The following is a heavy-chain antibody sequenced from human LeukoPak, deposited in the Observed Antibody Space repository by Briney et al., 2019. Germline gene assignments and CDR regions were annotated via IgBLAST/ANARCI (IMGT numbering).Heavy chain of an antibody. Sequence: SETLSLTCNVSGASISSGRNYWGWIRQSPGKGLEWIGSIYYNGNSYYNPSLKSRVSISVDTSKNHISLEVSSLTAADTAVYYCARRTSWGSSWYGAYYFDYWGQGTLVTVSS. CDR2: IYYNGNS. J-gene: IGHJ4*02. V-gene: IGHV4-39*02. D-gene: IGHD6-13*01. CDR1: GASISSGRNY. CDR3: ARRTSWGSSWYGAYYFDY.